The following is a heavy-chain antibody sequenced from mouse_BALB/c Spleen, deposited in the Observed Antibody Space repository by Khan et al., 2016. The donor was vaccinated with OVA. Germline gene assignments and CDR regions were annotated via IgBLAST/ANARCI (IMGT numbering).Heavy chain of an antibody. Sequence: QVQLQQSGPELVKPGASVKMSCKATGYTFTDYVISWVKQRTGQGLEWIGEIYPGSGSIYYNEKFKGKATLTADTSSNTAYMQLSSLTSEESAVFFSAKIDYGNSYAMDYWGQGTSVTVSS. CDR1: GYTFTDYV. CDR3: AKIDYGNSYAMDY. J-gene: IGHJ4*01. V-gene: IGHV1-81*01. D-gene: IGHD2-1*01. CDR2: IYPGSGSI.